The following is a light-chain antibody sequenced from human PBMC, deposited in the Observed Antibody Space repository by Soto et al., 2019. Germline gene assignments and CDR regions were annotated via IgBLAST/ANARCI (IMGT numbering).Light chain of an antibody. V-gene: IGLV2-8*01. Sequence: QSVLTQPPSASGSPGQSVTISCTGTNSDVGGYDYVSWYQQHPGKAPKLMIYEVTIRPSGVSDRFSGSKSGNTASLTVSGLQAEDEVDYYCSSYTGGNPSYVFGTGTKVTVL. CDR2: EVT. J-gene: IGLJ1*01. CDR3: SSYTGGNPSYV. CDR1: NSDVGGYDY.